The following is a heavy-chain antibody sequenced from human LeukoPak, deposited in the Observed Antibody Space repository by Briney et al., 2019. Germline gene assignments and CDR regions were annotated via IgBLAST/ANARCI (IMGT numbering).Heavy chain of an antibody. V-gene: IGHV3-21*01. J-gene: IGHJ6*04. CDR2: ISSSSSYI. CDR3: ARDRSAPGPTDV. Sequence: AGGSLRLSCAASGFTFSSYSMNWVRQAPGKGLEWVSSISSSSSYIYYADSVKGRFTISRDNAKNSLYLQMNSLRAEDTAVYYCARDRSAPGPTDVWGKGTTVTVSS. D-gene: IGHD1-14*01. CDR1: GFTFSSYS.